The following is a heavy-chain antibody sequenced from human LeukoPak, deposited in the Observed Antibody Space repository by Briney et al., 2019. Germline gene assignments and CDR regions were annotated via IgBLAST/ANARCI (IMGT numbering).Heavy chain of an antibody. CDR2: IKQDGSEK. Sequence: GGSLRLSCAASGFAFSSYAMSWVRQAPGKGLEWVANIKQDGSEKYYVDSVKGRFTISRDNAKNSLYLQMNSLRAEDTAVYYCASGSYYGSFDYWGQGTLVTVSS. D-gene: IGHD1-26*01. CDR1: GFAFSSYA. J-gene: IGHJ4*02. CDR3: ASGSYYGSFDY. V-gene: IGHV3-7*01.